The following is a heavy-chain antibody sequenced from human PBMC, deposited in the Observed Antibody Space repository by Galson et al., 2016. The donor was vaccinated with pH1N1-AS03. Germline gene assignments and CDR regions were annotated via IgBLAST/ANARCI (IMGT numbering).Heavy chain of an antibody. Sequence: SVKVSCKASGGTFGTSAISWVRQAPGQGPEWMGRLTPMLNVTSYAQKFQGRVTITAGTSTSTVYMELSSLRSDDTAVYYCATPGGVGYPDNWGRGTLVTVSS. J-gene: IGHJ4*02. CDR2: LTPMLNVT. CDR3: ATPGGVGYPDN. D-gene: IGHD5-18*01. V-gene: IGHV1-69*04. CDR1: GGTFGTSA.